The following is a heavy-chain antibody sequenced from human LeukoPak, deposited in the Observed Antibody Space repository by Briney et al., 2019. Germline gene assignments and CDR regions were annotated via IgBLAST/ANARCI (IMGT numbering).Heavy chain of an antibody. CDR1: GDSVSSYY. D-gene: IGHD1-20*01. CDR2: IYYSESA. J-gene: IGHJ4*02. V-gene: IGHV4-59*02. Sequence: SETLSLTCTVSGDSVSSYYWSWIRQPPGKRLEWIGCIYYSESATYNPSLKSRVTISLDTSKNQFFLKLSSVTAADTAVYYCARTLYNWNYSDYWGQGTLVTVSS. CDR3: ARTLYNWNYSDY.